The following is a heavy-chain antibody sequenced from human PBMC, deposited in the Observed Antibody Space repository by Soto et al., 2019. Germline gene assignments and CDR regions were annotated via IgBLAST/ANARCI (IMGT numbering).Heavy chain of an antibody. V-gene: IGHV2-5*02. CDR2: IYWDDDK. J-gene: IGHJ4*02. D-gene: IGHD2-15*01. CDR1: GFSLSTSGVG. Sequence: QITLKESGPTLVKPTQTLTLTCTFSGFSLSTSGVGVGWIRQPPGKALEWLALIYWDDDKRYSPSLKSRLTITKGTSKNQVVLTMTNMDPVDTATYYCAHIGSYCSGGSCYYGYFDYWGQGTLVTVSS. CDR3: AHIGSYCSGGSCYYGYFDY.